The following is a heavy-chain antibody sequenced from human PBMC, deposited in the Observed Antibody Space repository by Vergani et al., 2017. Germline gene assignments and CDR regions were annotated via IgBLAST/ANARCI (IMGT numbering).Heavy chain of an antibody. D-gene: IGHD2-21*02. CDR1: GGTFSSYS. CDR2: IIPIFGTA. V-gene: IGHV1-69*01. CDR3: ARVGLRIVVVTAVGYNWFDP. J-gene: IGHJ5*02. Sequence: QVQLVQSGAEVKKPGSSVKVSCKASGGTFSSYSISWVRQAPGQGLVWMGGIIPIFGTANYAQKFQGRVTITADESTSTAYMELSSLRTEDTAVYYCARVGLRIVVVTAVGYNWFDPWGQGTLVTVSS.